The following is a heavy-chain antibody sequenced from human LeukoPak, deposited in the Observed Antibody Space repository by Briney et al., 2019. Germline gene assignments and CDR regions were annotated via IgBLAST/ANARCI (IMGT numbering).Heavy chain of an antibody. CDR1: GGSIRSYY. CDR2: IYYSGST. CDR3: ARHAGGGHCGGGSCFFPDY. J-gene: IGHJ4*02. D-gene: IGHD2-15*01. Sequence: SETLSLTCTVSGGSIRSYYWSWIRQPPGKGLEWIGYIYYSGSTNYNPSLRSRVTISVDTSKNQFSLKLSSVTAAETAVYYCARHAGGGHCGGGSCFFPDYSGQGTLVTVSS. V-gene: IGHV4-59*08.